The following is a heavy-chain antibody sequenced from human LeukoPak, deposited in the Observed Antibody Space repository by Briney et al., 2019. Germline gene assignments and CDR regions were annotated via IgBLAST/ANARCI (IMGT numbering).Heavy chain of an antibody. CDR1: GFTFSSYG. CDR3: AKGFWYFDY. D-gene: IGHD3-3*01. Sequence: GGSLRLSCAASGFTFSSYGMHWVRQAPGKGLEWVAVISYDGSNKYYADSVKGRFTISRDNSKNTLYLQMNSLRAEDTAVYYCAKGFWYFDYWGQGTLVTVSS. CDR2: ISYDGSNK. J-gene: IGHJ4*02. V-gene: IGHV3-30*18.